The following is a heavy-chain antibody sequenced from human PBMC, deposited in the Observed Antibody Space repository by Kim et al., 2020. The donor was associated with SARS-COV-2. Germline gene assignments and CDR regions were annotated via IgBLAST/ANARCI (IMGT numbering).Heavy chain of an antibody. CDR1: GGALRGYY. Sequence: SETLSLTCAVYGGALRGYYWTWIRHPPGKGLEWIGEINQSGSNNYTPSLKSRVSISLDTSKNLISLRLSSVTAADTAVYYCARISIAARLRYFDYWGQGTLVTVSS. CDR3: ARISIAARLRYFDY. CDR2: INQSGSN. D-gene: IGHD6-6*01. J-gene: IGHJ4*02. V-gene: IGHV4-34*01.